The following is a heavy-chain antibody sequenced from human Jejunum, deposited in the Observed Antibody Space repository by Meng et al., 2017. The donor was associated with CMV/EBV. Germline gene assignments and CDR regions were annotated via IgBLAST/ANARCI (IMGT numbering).Heavy chain of an antibody. V-gene: IGHV3-21*01. CDR2: ISSSSRYI. CDR3: ARAIDH. CDR1: GFTFSSYN. Sequence: EVQLVDSGGGLVKPGGSLGLSCIGSGFTFSSYNMNWVRQAPGKGLEWVSSISSSSRYINYADSVKGRFTISRDNAKNSLYLQMNSLRVEDTAIYYCARAIDHWGQGTLVTVSS. J-gene: IGHJ5*02.